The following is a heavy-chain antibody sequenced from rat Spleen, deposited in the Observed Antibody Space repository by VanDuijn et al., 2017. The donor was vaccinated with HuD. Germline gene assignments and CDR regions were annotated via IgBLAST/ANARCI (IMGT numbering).Heavy chain of an antibody. CDR3: TRDHSYWGSYYPGGFAY. CDR2: IWTGGST. J-gene: IGHJ3*01. CDR1: GFSLTSYH. V-gene: IGHV2-43*01. D-gene: IGHD1-12*02. Sequence: QVQLKESGPGLVQPSQTLSLNCTVSGFSLTSYHVIWVRQPPGKGLAWMGVIWTGGSTAYNSVLKSRLSISRDTSKSQLFLKVNSLQAEDTAIYFCTRDHSYWGSYYPGGFAYWGQGTLVTVSS.